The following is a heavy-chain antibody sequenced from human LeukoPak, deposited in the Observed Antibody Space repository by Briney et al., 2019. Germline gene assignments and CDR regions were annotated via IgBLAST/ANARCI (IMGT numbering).Heavy chain of an antibody. CDR3: AKSPEAITMVRGVPPRNFDY. CDR1: GFTFSRYG. D-gene: IGHD3-10*01. V-gene: IGHV3-30*18. CDR2: ISYDKSNR. J-gene: IGHJ4*02. Sequence: GGSLRLSCAASGFTFSRYGMHWVRQAPGKGLEWVALISYDKSNRYYADSVKGRFTISRDNSKNTMYLQMNSLRAEDTAVYYCAKSPEAITMVRGVPPRNFDYWGQGTLVTVSS.